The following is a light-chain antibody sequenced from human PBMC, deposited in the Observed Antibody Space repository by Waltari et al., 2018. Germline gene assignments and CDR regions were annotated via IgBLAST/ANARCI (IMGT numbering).Light chain of an antibody. CDR2: STN. CDR1: SGSVSTNNY. V-gene: IGLV8-61*01. CDR3: LVYLGSGIYL. J-gene: IGLJ2*01. Sequence: TVVTQEPSLSVSPGGTVTLTCGLNSGSVSTNNYPSWYQQTPGQAPRMVIYSTNTRPTGVPDRFSGSILGNKVALTITGAQADDESDYYCLVYLGSGIYLFGGGTRLTVL.